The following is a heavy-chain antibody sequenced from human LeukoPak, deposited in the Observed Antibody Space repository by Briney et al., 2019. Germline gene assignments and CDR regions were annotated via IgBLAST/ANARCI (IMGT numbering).Heavy chain of an antibody. V-gene: IGHV4-34*01. D-gene: IGHD2-15*01. Sequence: SETLSLTCAVYGGSFSGYYWSWIRQPPGKGLEWIGEINHSGSTNYNSSLKSRVTISVDTSKNQFSLKLSSVTAADTAVYYCARGVRCCSCGSCSEDYYYGMDVWGQGTTVTVSS. CDR1: GGSFSGYY. CDR2: INHSGST. J-gene: IGHJ6*02. CDR3: ARGVRCCSCGSCSEDYYYGMDV.